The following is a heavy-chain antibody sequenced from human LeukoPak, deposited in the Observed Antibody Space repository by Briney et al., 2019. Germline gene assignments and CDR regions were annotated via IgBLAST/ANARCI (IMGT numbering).Heavy chain of an antibody. J-gene: IGHJ4*02. CDR1: GFTFTSYG. CDR2: ITYDGYYK. V-gene: IGHV3-30*18. D-gene: IGHD3-22*01. CDR3: AKAGAYDSSGYYYYLEY. Sequence: GTSLRLSCAASGFTFTSYGMHWVRQAPGKGLEWVALITYDGYYKYYSDSVKGRFTISSDTSKNTLYLQMNSLRAEDTAVYYCAKAGAYDSSGYYYYLEYWGQGTLVTVSS.